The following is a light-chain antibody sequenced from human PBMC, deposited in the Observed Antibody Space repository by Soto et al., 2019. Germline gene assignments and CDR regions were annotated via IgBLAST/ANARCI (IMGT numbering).Light chain of an antibody. V-gene: IGLV2-8*01. CDR3: SSYAGSNNVL. CDR2: EVN. J-gene: IGLJ2*01. CDR1: SSDVGAYDY. Sequence: QSALTQPPSASGSPGQSVTISCTGTSSDVGAYDYVSWYQQHPGKAPKLIIYEVNKRPSGVPDRFSGSKSGNTASLTVSGLEAEDEADYCCSSYAGSNNVLFGGGTKLTVL.